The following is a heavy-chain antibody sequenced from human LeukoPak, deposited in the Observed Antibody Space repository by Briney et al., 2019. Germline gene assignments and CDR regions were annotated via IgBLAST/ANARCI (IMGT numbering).Heavy chain of an antibody. CDR1: GFTFSSYG. V-gene: IGHV3-30*18. CDR3: AKDGGGQYCSGSNCYRTALDY. CDR2: ISYDGSTN. Sequence: QPGGSLRLSCTASGFTFSSYGMHWVRQAPGKGLEWVALISYDGSTNYYADSVKGRFTISRDNSKNTLYLQMNSLRAEDTAVYYCAKDGGGQYCSGSNCYRTALDYWGQGTLVTVSS. J-gene: IGHJ4*02. D-gene: IGHD2-15*01.